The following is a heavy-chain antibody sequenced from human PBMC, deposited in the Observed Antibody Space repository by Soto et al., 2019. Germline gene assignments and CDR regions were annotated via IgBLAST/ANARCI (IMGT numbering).Heavy chain of an antibody. J-gene: IGHJ5*02. D-gene: IGHD3-10*01. CDR3: ARDKITMVRGAKNWFDP. Sequence: EVQLVESGGGLVQPGGSLRLSCAASGFTFSSYWMSWVRQAPGKGLEWVANIKQDGSEKYYVDSVKGRFTISRDNAKNSLYLQMNSLRAEDKAVYYCARDKITMVRGAKNWFDPWGQGTLVTVSS. CDR1: GFTFSSYW. V-gene: IGHV3-7*01. CDR2: IKQDGSEK.